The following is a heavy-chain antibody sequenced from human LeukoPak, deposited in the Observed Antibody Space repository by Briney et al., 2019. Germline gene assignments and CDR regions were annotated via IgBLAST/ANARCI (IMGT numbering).Heavy chain of an antibody. Sequence: QPGGSLRLSCAASVFTFSTYVMNWFRQAPGKGLEWVSYISSSDTTIHYADSVKGRFTISRDNAENSLCLQMNSLRAEDTAVYYCARVLKSEAAHDYRGQGTLVTVSS. CDR3: ARVLKSEAAHDY. J-gene: IGHJ4*02. V-gene: IGHV3-48*03. CDR1: VFTFSTYV. CDR2: ISSSDTTI. D-gene: IGHD6-13*01.